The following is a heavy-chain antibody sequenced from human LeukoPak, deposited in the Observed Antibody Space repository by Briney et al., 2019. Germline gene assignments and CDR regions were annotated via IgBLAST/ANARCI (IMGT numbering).Heavy chain of an antibody. CDR3: AKVVLLSYSGSSPDAFDI. D-gene: IGHD1-26*01. J-gene: IGHJ3*02. CDR2: MRPNNGNT. V-gene: IGHV1-8*01. CDR1: GYPFSSYE. Sequence: ASVKVSCKASGYPFSSYEVNWVRQAAGQGLEWIGWMRPNNGNTGYAQKFQDRVTMTRDTSINTAYMELRSLTSEDTAVYYCAKVVLLSYSGSSPDAFDIWGQGTMVTVSS.